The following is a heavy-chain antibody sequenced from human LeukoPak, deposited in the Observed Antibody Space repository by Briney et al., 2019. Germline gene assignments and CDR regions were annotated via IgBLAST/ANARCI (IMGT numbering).Heavy chain of an antibody. J-gene: IGHJ4*02. CDR2: IYYSGST. Sequence: SETLSLTCTVSGGSISSGDYYWSWIRQPPGKGLEWIGYIYYSGSTYYNPSLKSRVTISVDTSKNQFSLKLSSVTAADTAVYYCAAHMVVVPAATVDYWGQGTLVTVSS. CDR3: AAHMVVVPAATVDY. D-gene: IGHD2-2*01. V-gene: IGHV4-30-4*01. CDR1: GGSISSGDYY.